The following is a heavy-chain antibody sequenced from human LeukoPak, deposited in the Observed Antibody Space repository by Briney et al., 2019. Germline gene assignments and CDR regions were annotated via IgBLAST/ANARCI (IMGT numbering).Heavy chain of an antibody. CDR3: AKALPYHDAFDI. CDR1: GFTFSSYG. D-gene: IGHD2-2*01. Sequence: GGSLRLSCAASGFTFSSYGMHWVRQAPGKGLEWVAVIWYDGSNKYYADSVKGRFTISRDNSKNTLYLQMNSLRAEDTAVYYCAKALPYHDAFDIWGQGTMVTVSS. CDR2: IWYDGSNK. J-gene: IGHJ3*02. V-gene: IGHV3-33*06.